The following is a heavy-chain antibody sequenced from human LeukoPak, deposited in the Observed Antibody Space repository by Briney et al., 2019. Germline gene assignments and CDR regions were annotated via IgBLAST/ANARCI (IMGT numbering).Heavy chain of an antibody. CDR1: GFTFSSYW. D-gene: IGHD6-19*01. V-gene: IGHV3-74*01. CDR3: ASSGIAVAGTRCFDY. J-gene: IGHJ4*02. CDR2: INSDGSST. Sequence: GGSLRLSCAASGFTFSSYWMHWVRQAPGKGLVWVSRINSDGSSTSYADSVKGRFTISRDNAKNTLYLQMNSLRAEDTAVYYCASSGIAVAGTRCFDYWGQGTLVTVSS.